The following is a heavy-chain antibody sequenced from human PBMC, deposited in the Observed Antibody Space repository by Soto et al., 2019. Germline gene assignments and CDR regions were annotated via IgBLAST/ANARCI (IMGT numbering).Heavy chain of an antibody. CDR1: GYTFTSYA. V-gene: IGHV1-3*01. CDR2: INAGNGNT. D-gene: IGHD3-22*01. J-gene: IGHJ4*02. CDR3: ARIRSLVSSGYYAY. Sequence: GASVKVSCKASGYTFTSYAMHWVRQAPGQRLEWMGWINAGNGNTKYSQKFQGRDTITRDTSASTAYMELSSVRSEDTAVYYCARIRSLVSSGYYAYWGQGTLVTVSS.